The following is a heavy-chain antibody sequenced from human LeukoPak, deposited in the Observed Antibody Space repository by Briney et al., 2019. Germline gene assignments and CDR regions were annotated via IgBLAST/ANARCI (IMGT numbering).Heavy chain of an antibody. CDR2: IWYDGSNK. CDR1: GFTFRSYG. Sequence: GRSLRLSCAASGFTFRSYGMHWVRQAPGKGLEWVAVIWYDGSNKYYADSVKGRFTISRDNSKNTLYLQMNSLRAEDTAVFYCARGRRRDANTFDAFDIWGQGTMVTVSS. J-gene: IGHJ3*02. CDR3: ARGRRRDANTFDAFDI. D-gene: IGHD5-24*01. V-gene: IGHV3-33*08.